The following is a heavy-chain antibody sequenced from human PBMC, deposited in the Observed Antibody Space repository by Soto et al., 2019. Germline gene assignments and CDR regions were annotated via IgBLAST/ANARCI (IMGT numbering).Heavy chain of an antibody. D-gene: IGHD3-9*01. CDR3: ARSTYYDILTGSYYYYAMDV. J-gene: IGHJ6*02. Sequence: EVQLVESGGGLTQPGVSLRLSCAASGFTVGSNYMSWVRQAPGKGLEWVSVIYSEGTPYYADSVKGRFTISRENSNHTLYLHMNNRSAEDTAVYYWARSTYYDILTGSYYYYAMDVWGQGTTVTVSS. CDR1: GFTVGSNY. V-gene: IGHV3-53*01. CDR2: IYSEGTP.